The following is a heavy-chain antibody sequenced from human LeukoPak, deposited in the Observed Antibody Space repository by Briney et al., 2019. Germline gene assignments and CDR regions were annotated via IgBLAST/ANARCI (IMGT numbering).Heavy chain of an antibody. CDR2: IYYSGST. CDR1: GGSISSGGYY. Sequence: PSETLSLTCTVSGGSISSGGYYWSWIRQHPGKGLEWIGYIYYSGSTYYNPSLKSRVTILVDTSKNQFPLKLSSVTAADTAVYYCARNLPRYAFDIWGQGTMVTVSS. CDR3: ARNLPRYAFDI. V-gene: IGHV4-31*03. J-gene: IGHJ3*02.